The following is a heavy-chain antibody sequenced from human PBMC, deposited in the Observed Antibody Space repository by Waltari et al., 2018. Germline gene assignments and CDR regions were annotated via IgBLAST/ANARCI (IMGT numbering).Heavy chain of an antibody. J-gene: IGHJ3*01. CDR1: GFTFTTYA. Sequence: EVQLVQSGGVEVQPGGCLRLLCAASGFTFTTYAMHWVRQVPGKGLEWVSLITWDGGTTNYAGSVKGRFTISRDNSKNSLYLHMTSLRTEDSGLYFCAKVERPFAPLEACDFWGQGTRVTVSS. D-gene: IGHD1-1*01. V-gene: IGHV3-43D*03. CDR3: AKVERPFAPLEACDF. CDR2: ITWDGGTT.